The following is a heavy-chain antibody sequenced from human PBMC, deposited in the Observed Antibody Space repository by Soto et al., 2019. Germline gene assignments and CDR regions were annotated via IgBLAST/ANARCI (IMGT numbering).Heavy chain of an antibody. J-gene: IGHJ4*02. CDR2: VYYSGHT. CDR1: GGSLSSYF. CDR3: ARASQYYGSGPFDF. Sequence: VQLQESGPGLVKPSETLSLSCSVSGGSLSSYFWTWIRQTPGRGLEWIGHVYYSGHTKYNPSLTSRVTFSVDTSNNQFFLTLTSVTAADTATYFCARASQYYGSGPFDFWGQGTLVTVSS. V-gene: IGHV4-59*01. D-gene: IGHD3-10*01.